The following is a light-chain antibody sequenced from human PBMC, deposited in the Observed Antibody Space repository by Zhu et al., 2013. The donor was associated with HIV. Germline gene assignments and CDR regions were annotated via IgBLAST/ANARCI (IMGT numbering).Light chain of an antibody. CDR3: ISYTRSSTLV. J-gene: IGLJ2*01. Sequence: QSALTQPASVSGSPGQSITISCTGTSSDVGGYNYVSWYQQNPGTAPKLMIYEVSHRPSGVSNRFSGSKSGNTASLTISGLQAEDEADYFCISYTRSSTLVFGGGTKLTVL. CDR1: SSDVGGYNY. CDR2: EVS. V-gene: IGLV2-14*01.